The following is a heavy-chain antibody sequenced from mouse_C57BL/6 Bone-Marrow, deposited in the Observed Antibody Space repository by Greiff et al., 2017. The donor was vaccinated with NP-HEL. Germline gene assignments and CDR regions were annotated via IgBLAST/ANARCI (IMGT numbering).Heavy chain of an antibody. D-gene: IGHD2-3*01. CDR1: GYTFTSYW. V-gene: IGHV1-50*01. CDR3: ARFYDGYYDYAMDY. Sequence: VQLQQPGAELVKPGASVKLSCKASGYTFTSYWMQWVKQRPGQGLEWIGEIDPSDSYTNYNQTFKGTATLTVDTSSSTAYMQLSSLPSEDSAVYYCARFYDGYYDYAMDYWGQGTSVTVSS. J-gene: IGHJ4*01. CDR2: IDPSDSYT.